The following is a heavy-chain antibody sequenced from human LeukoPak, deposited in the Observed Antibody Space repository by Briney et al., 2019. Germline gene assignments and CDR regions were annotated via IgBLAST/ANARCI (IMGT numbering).Heavy chain of an antibody. CDR1: GYSFIKYG. Sequence: EASVKVSCKASGYSFIKYGISWVRQAPGQGLEWMGWISADNGNTYYTQKFQGRVTFTTDTSTSTAYMELRSLRSDDTAVYYCARVDILTGYYFFDYWGQGTLVTVSS. J-gene: IGHJ4*02. CDR2: ISADNGNT. D-gene: IGHD3-9*01. V-gene: IGHV1-18*01. CDR3: ARVDILTGYYFFDY.